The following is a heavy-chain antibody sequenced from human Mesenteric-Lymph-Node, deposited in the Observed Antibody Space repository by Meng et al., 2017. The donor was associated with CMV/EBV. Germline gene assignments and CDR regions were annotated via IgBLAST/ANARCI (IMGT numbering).Heavy chain of an antibody. V-gene: IGHV4-39*07. Sequence: SETLSLTCTVSGGSISSSSYYWGWIRQSPGKGLEWIGSIYHSGSTYYNPSLKSRVTISVDTSKNQFSLKLSSVTAADTAVYYCAREGYCSSTSCISNWFDPWGQGTLVTVSS. CDR2: IYHSGST. J-gene: IGHJ5*02. D-gene: IGHD2-2*01. CDR3: AREGYCSSTSCISNWFDP. CDR1: GGSISSSSYY.